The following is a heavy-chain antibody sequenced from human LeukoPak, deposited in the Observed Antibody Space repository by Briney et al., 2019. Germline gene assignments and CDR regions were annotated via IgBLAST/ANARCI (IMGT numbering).Heavy chain of an antibody. Sequence: PGGSLRLSCAASGFTFSSYAMSWVRQAPGKGLEWVSAISGSGGSTYYADSVKGRFTISRDNSENTLYLQMNSLRAEDTAVYYCAKELWFGELSAYGMDVWGQGTTVTVSS. CDR2: ISGSGGST. CDR3: AKELWFGELSAYGMDV. J-gene: IGHJ6*02. D-gene: IGHD3-10*01. V-gene: IGHV3-23*01. CDR1: GFTFSSYA.